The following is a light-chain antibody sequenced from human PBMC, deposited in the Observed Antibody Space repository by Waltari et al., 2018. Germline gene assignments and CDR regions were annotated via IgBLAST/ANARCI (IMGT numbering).Light chain of an antibody. CDR3: QSADSSGTYVV. Sequence: SYELTQPTSVSVSPGQTARITCSGDALSKQSNYWYRQKPGQAPVLVIDKDSERPSGIPERFSGSSSGTTVTLTISGVQAEDEADYYCQSADSSGTYVVFGGGTKLTVL. CDR1: ALSKQS. CDR2: KDS. J-gene: IGLJ3*02. V-gene: IGLV3-25*03.